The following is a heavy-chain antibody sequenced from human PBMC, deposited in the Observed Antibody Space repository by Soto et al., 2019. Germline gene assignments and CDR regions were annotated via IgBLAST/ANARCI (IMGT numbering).Heavy chain of an antibody. CDR3: ASRPSGSGFDP. D-gene: IGHD1-26*01. CDR2: IYHSGST. J-gene: IGHJ5*02. V-gene: IGHV4-30-2*01. CDR1: GGSISSGGYS. Sequence: TRSLTCAVSGGSISSGGYSWIWIRQPPGKGLEWIGYIYHSGSTYYSPSLKSRVTISVDRSKNQFSLKLSSVTAADTAVYYCASRPSGSGFDPWGQGTLVTVSS.